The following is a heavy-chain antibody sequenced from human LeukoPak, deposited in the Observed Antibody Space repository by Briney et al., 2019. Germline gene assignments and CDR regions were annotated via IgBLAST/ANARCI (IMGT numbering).Heavy chain of an antibody. CDR1: GASIRSNSFD. D-gene: IGHD3-16*02. CDR2: IYYNGDT. Sequence: PSETLSLTCTVSGASIRSNSFDWGWIRQAPGKGLEWIGTIYYNGDTFYNPSLKSRVTMSVDTSASQFSLKLSSVTAADTAVYYCAVLLYRHYHCFYSWGQGTLVSVSS. J-gene: IGHJ5*01. CDR3: AVLLYRHYHCFYS. V-gene: IGHV4-39*01.